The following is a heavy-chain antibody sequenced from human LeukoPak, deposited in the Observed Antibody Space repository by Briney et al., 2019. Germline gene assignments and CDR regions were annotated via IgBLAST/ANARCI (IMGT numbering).Heavy chain of an antibody. J-gene: IGHJ4*02. Sequence: EASVKVSCKASGYTFTGYYMHWVRQAPGQGLEWMGRINPNSGGTNYAQKFQGRVTMTRDTSISTAYMELSGLRSDDTAVYYCARDLGGATTTSDYWGQGTLVTVSS. CDR1: GYTFTGYY. D-gene: IGHD1-26*01. V-gene: IGHV1-2*06. CDR3: ARDLGGATTTSDY. CDR2: INPNSGGT.